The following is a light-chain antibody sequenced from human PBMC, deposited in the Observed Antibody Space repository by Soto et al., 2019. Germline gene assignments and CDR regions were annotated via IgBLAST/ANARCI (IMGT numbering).Light chain of an antibody. V-gene: IGLV2-14*03. J-gene: IGLJ2*01. Sequence: QAVVTQPASVSGSPGQSITISCTGTSSDVGGYNYVSWYKQYPGKAPKLMIYDVSNRPSGVSDRFSGSKSGNTASLTISGLQAEDEAVYYCSSYTSSSTLVAFGGGTKLTVL. CDR2: DVS. CDR3: SSYTSSSTLVA. CDR1: SSDVGGYNY.